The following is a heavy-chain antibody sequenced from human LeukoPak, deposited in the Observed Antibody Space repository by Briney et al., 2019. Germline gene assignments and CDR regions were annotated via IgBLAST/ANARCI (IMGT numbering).Heavy chain of an antibody. J-gene: IGHJ4*02. V-gene: IGHV3-20*04. Sequence: PGGSLRLSCAASGFTFDDYGMSWVRQAPGKGLEWVSGINWNGGSTGYADSVKGRFTLSRDNAKSSLYLQMNSLRAEDTALYYCARAAQYYDFWSGSDYWGQGTLVTVSS. CDR2: INWNGGST. CDR1: GFTFDDYG. D-gene: IGHD3-3*01. CDR3: ARAAQYYDFWSGSDY.